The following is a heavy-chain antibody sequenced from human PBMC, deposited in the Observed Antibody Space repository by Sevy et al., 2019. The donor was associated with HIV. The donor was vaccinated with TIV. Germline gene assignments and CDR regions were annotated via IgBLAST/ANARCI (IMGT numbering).Heavy chain of an antibody. V-gene: IGHV3-23*01. CDR1: GFTFSKYS. CDR3: AREGCTKPHDY. Sequence: GGSLRLSCAASGFTFSKYSMSWVRQPPGKGLEWVSTLSFGCGEINYEDSVKGRFTISRDNSKSSVYLQMNTLRPEDTAVYYCAREGCTKPHDYWGQGTLVTVSS. D-gene: IGHD2-8*01. CDR2: LSFGCGEI. J-gene: IGHJ4*02.